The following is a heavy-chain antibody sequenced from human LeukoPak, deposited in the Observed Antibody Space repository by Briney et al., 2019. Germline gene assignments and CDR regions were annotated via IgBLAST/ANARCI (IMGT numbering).Heavy chain of an antibody. V-gene: IGHV1-69*13. CDR2: IIPIFGTA. Sequence: SVKVSCKASGGTFSSYAISWVRQAPGQGLEWMGGIIPIFGTANYAQKFQGRVTITADESTSTAYMELSSLRFEDTAVYYCASGDYYDSLMFEYFQHWGQGTLVTVSS. CDR3: ASGDYYDSLMFEYFQH. CDR1: GGTFSSYA. D-gene: IGHD3-22*01. J-gene: IGHJ1*01.